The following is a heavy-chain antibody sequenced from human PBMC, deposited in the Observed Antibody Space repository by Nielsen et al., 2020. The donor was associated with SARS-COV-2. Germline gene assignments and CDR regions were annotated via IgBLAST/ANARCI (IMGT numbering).Heavy chain of an antibody. J-gene: IGHJ4*02. D-gene: IGHD3-22*01. CDR3: AKLPQGYYDSSGYYSYSDY. CDR1: GFTFDDYA. Sequence: GGSLRLSCAASGFTFDDYAMHWVRQAPGKGLEWVSGISWNSGSIGYADSVKGRFTISRDNAKNSLYLRMNSLRAEDTALYYCAKLPQGYYDSSGYYSYSDYWGQGTLVTVSS. V-gene: IGHV3-9*01. CDR2: ISWNSGSI.